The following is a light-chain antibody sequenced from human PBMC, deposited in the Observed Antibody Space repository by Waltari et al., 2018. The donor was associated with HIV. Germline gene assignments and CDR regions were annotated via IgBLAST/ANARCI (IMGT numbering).Light chain of an antibody. Sequence: DIEMTQSPFTLSASVGDTVTITCRASENIGNWLAWYQINPGKAPDLLIYRASTLKSGVPSRFSGRGSGTEFALTVRGLQPDDFGTFFCQQYNAYPWTFGQGTRVDLK. J-gene: IGKJ1*01. CDR2: RAS. V-gene: IGKV1-5*03. CDR1: ENIGNW. CDR3: QQYNAYPWT.